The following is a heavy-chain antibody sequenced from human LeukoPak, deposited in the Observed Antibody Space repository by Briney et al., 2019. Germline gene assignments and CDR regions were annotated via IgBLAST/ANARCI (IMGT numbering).Heavy chain of an antibody. CDR2: ISGSGDST. D-gene: IGHD2-2*02. CDR3: AKPDCSSTSCYTLDS. Sequence: GGSLRLSCAASGFTFSSYTMRWVRQAPGKGLESVSAISGSGDSTYYADSVKGRFTISRDNSKNTLYLQMNSLRAEDTAVYYCAKPDCSSTSCYTLDSWGQGTLVTVSS. J-gene: IGHJ4*02. V-gene: IGHV3-23*01. CDR1: GFTFSSYT.